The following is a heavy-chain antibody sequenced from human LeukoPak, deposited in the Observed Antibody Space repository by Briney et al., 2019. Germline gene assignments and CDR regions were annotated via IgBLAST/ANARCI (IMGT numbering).Heavy chain of an antibody. V-gene: IGHV1-8*01. Sequence: ASVKVSCKTSGYNFTSYDINWVRQATRQGPEWMGWMNPSSGNTGYAQNFQGRLDLTRNIALTTAYMELSSLTSEDTATYYCVRAAQEGRDSLTGVQTGNWFDPWGQGTLVTVSS. CDR3: VRAAQEGRDSLTGVQTGNWFDP. D-gene: IGHD3-9*01. CDR2: MNPSSGNT. CDR1: GYNFTSYD. J-gene: IGHJ5*02.